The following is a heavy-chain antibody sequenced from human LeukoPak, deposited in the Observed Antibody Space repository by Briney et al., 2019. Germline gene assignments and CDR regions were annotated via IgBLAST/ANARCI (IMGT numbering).Heavy chain of an antibody. CDR2: FDPEDGET. J-gene: IGHJ4*02. CDR1: GFTFSSYE. Sequence: GGSLRLSCAASGFTFSSYEMNWVRQAPGKGLEWMGGFDPEDGETIYAQKFQGRVTMTEDTSTDTAYMELSSLRSEDTAVYYCATAQEMATILYYWGQGTLVTVSS. V-gene: IGHV1-24*01. CDR3: ATAQEMATILYY. D-gene: IGHD5-24*01.